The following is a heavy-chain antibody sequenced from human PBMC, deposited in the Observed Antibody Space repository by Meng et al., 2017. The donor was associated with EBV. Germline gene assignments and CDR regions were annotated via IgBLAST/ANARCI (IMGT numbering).Heavy chain of an antibody. Sequence: QGQVVDAGAGVKTPGASVKVSCKASGGIFSSYAISWVRQAPGQGLEWMGGIIPIFGTANYAQKFQGRVTITADKSTSTAYMELSSLGSEDTAVYYCARAEIAAAGRLDYWGQGTLVTVSS. CDR1: GGIFSSYA. D-gene: IGHD6-13*01. V-gene: IGHV1-69*06. CDR3: ARAEIAAAGRLDY. J-gene: IGHJ4*02. CDR2: IIPIFGTA.